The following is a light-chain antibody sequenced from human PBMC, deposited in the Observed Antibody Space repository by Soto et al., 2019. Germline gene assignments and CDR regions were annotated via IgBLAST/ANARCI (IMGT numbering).Light chain of an antibody. CDR2: DAS. CDR1: QDINNY. J-gene: IGKJ4*01. Sequence: DIQLTQSPSSLSASAGDRVTITCQASQDINNYLNWYQQKPGKAPKLLIFDASSVETGVPSRFSGSGSGTHFTFTISSLEPEDIATYHCQQYEDLPLTFGGGTRVELK. V-gene: IGKV1-33*01. CDR3: QQYEDLPLT.